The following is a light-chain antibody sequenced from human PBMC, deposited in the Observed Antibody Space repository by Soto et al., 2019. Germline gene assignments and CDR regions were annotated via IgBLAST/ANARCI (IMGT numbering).Light chain of an antibody. J-gene: IGKJ5*01. CDR2: AAS. CDR1: QSVSSGS. Sequence: EIVLTQSPGALSLSPGERATLSCRASQSVSSGSLAWYQQKPGQAPRLLIYAASARATGIPDRFSGSGSGTDFTLTVSRLEPEDFAVYYCQQYHNSPRTFGQGTRLEIK. V-gene: IGKV3-20*01. CDR3: QQYHNSPRT.